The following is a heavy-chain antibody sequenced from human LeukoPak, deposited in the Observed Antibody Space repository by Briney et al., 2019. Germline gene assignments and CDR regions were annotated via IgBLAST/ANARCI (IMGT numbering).Heavy chain of an antibody. D-gene: IGHD1-14*01. Sequence: ASETLSLTCAVYGGSFSGYCWSWIRQPPGKGLEWIGEINHSGSTNYNPSLKSRVTISVDTSKNQFSLKLSSVTAADTAVYYCARVKTGRGDYWGQGTLVTVSS. V-gene: IGHV4-34*01. CDR2: INHSGST. J-gene: IGHJ4*02. CDR1: GGSFSGYC. CDR3: ARVKTGRGDY.